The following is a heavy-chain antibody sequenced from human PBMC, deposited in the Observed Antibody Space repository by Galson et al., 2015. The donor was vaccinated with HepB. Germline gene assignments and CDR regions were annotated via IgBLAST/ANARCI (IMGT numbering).Heavy chain of an antibody. Sequence: SLRLSCAASGFTFSSYSMNWVRQAPGKGLEWVSPISSSSSYIYYADSVKGRFTISRDNAKNSLYLQMNSLRAEDTAVYYCARETSSSRPVRCMDVWGQGTTVTVSS. D-gene: IGHD6-13*01. CDR1: GFTFSSYS. CDR3: ARETSSSRPVRCMDV. V-gene: IGHV3-21*01. CDR2: ISSSSSYI. J-gene: IGHJ6*02.